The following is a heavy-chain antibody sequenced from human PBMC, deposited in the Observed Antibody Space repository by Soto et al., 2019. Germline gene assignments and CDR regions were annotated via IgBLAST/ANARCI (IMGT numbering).Heavy chain of an antibody. D-gene: IGHD6-13*01. J-gene: IGHJ4*02. CDR1: GYSFTSYD. Sequence: QVQLVQSGAEVKKPGASVKVSCKASGYSFTSYDINWVREATGQGIEWMGWMNPNTGNTGYAKKFQGRVTMTRNTSISTAYMELSRLTSEDMAVYYGARGLNSSWLQNFDYWGQETLVTVSS. CDR2: MNPNTGNT. CDR3: ARGLNSSWLQNFDY. V-gene: IGHV1-8*02.